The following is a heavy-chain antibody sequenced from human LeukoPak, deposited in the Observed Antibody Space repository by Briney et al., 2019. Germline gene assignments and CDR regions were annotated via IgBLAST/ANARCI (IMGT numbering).Heavy chain of an antibody. D-gene: IGHD4-11*01. V-gene: IGHV3-21*01. CDR1: GFSFSDYN. CDR2: ITSTSRDK. Sequence: GGSLRLSCVTSGFSFSDYNMNWVRQAPGRGLEWVSSITSTSRDKSYADSVRGRFTISRDNAKNSLFLQMDTLGAEDTAVYYCARDLSNYFLHYIDFWGQGTLVTVSS. CDR3: ARDLSNYFLHYIDF. J-gene: IGHJ4*02.